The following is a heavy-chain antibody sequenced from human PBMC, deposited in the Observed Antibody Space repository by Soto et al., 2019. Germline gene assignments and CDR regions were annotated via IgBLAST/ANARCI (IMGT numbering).Heavy chain of an antibody. V-gene: IGHV3-30*03. J-gene: IGHJ5*01. Sequence: QVQLVESGEGVVQPGRSLRLTCAASGFIFSGSGMHWVRQAPGKGLEWVALVSNDGIRKYYGDSVKGRFTISRDNAENTLYLQMNSLRAEDTAVYYCARWVGGSMYDNSGKYDSWGQGTLVTVSS. CDR3: ARWVGGSMYDNSGKYDS. D-gene: IGHD3-22*01. CDR2: VSNDGIRK. CDR1: GFIFSGSG.